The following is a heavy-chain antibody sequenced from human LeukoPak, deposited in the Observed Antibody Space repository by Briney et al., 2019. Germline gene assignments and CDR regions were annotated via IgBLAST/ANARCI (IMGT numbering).Heavy chain of an antibody. D-gene: IGHD4/OR15-4a*01. CDR1: GFTFSSYA. Sequence: GGSLRLSCAASGFTFSSYAMSWVRQAPGKGLEWVSAIGGSGGSTYYADSVKGRFTISRDNSKNTLYLQMNSLRAEDTAVYYCAKAGLVRGGALDSWGQGTLVTVSS. CDR3: AKAGLVRGGALDS. V-gene: IGHV3-23*01. J-gene: IGHJ4*02. CDR2: IGGSGGST.